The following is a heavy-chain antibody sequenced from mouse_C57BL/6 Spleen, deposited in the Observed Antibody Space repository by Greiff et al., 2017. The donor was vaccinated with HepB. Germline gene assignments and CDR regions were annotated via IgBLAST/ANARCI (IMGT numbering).Heavy chain of an antibody. CDR2: IDPANGNT. J-gene: IGHJ1*02. D-gene: IGHD1-1*01. V-gene: IGHV14-3*01. CDR1: GFNIKNTY. Sequence: EVQLQQSVAELVRPGASVKLSCTASGFNIKNTYMHWVKQRPEQGLEWIGRIDPANGNTKYAPKFKGKATITADTSSNTAYLQLSSLTAEDTAIYYYAREITAVVHWYFDVWGPGTTVTVSS. CDR3: AREITAVVHWYFDV.